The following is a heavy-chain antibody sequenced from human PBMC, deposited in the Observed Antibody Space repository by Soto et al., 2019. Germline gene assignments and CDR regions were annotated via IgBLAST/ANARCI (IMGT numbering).Heavy chain of an antibody. CDR3: ARERPDGARLDP. CDR1: GGSISSGDYY. V-gene: IGHV4-30-4*01. Sequence: SETLSLTCTVSGGSISSGDYYWSWIRQPPGKGLEWIGYIYYSGSTYYSPSLKSRVTISVDTSKNQFSLKLGSVTAADTAVYYCARERPDGARLDPWGQGTLVTVSS. J-gene: IGHJ5*02. CDR2: IYYSGST. D-gene: IGHD6-6*01.